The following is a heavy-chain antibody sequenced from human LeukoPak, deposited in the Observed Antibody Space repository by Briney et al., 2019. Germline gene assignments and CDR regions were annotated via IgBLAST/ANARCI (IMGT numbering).Heavy chain of an antibody. Sequence: SETLSLTCSVSGGSIISSSYFWGWIRQPPGKVLELIGSIYYSGSTYYNSSLKSRVTISVDTSKNQFSLKLTSVTAADTAVYYDARPLKYGSSSTCYSAFDIWGQGTMVTVSS. CDR2: IYYSGST. V-gene: IGHV4-39*01. J-gene: IGHJ3*02. D-gene: IGHD2-2*01. CDR1: GGSIISSSYF. CDR3: ARPLKYGSSSTCYSAFDI.